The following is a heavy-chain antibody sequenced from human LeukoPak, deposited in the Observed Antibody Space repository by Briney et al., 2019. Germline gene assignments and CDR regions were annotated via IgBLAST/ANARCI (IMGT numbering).Heavy chain of an antibody. Sequence: GGSLRLSCAASGFTFSSYGMHWVRQAPGKGLEGVAFIRYDGSNKYYADSVKGRFTISRDNSRNTLYLQMNSLRAEDTAVYYCAKGYYDFWSGLARGLYIDYWGQGTLVTVSS. J-gene: IGHJ4*02. CDR1: GFTFSSYG. V-gene: IGHV3-30*02. CDR3: AKGYYDFWSGLARGLYIDY. CDR2: IRYDGSNK. D-gene: IGHD3-3*01.